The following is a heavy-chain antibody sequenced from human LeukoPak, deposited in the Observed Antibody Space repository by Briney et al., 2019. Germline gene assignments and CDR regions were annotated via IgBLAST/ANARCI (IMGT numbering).Heavy chain of an antibody. CDR3: ALGVAAASNWFDP. CDR2: MNPNSGNT. J-gene: IGHJ5*02. CDR1: GYTFTSYD. V-gene: IGHV1-8*02. Sequence: ASVKVSCKASGYTFTSYDINWVRQATGQGLEWMGWMNPNSGNTGYAQKFQGRVTMTRDMSTSTVYMELSSLRSEDTAVYYCALGVAAASNWFDPWGQGTLVPVSS. D-gene: IGHD6-13*01.